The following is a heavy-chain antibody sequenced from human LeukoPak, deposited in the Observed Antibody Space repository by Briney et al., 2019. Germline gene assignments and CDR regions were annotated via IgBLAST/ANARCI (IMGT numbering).Heavy chain of an antibody. J-gene: IGHJ6*04. Sequence: ASVKVSCKASGGTFSSYAISWVRQAPGQGLEWMGAIIPIFGTANYAQKFQGRVTITADESTSTAYMELSSLRSEDTAVYYCASERAGGSLYYYYGMDVWGKGTTVSVSS. V-gene: IGHV1-69*13. CDR3: ASERAGGSLYYYYGMDV. CDR2: IIPIFGTA. D-gene: IGHD2-15*01. CDR1: GGTFSSYA.